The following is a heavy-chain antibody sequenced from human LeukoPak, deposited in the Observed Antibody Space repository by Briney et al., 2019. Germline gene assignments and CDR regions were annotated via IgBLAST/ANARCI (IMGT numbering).Heavy chain of an antibody. CDR3: SGITMVRGVHRWFDP. V-gene: IGHV1-24*01. D-gene: IGHD3-10*01. CDR1: GYTLTELS. Sequence: ASVKVSCKVSGYTLTELSMHWVRQAPGKGLEWMGGFDPEDGETIYAQKFQGRVTMTEDTSTDTAYMELSSLRSEDTDVYYCSGITMVRGVHRWFDPWGQGTLVTVSS. CDR2: FDPEDGET. J-gene: IGHJ5*02.